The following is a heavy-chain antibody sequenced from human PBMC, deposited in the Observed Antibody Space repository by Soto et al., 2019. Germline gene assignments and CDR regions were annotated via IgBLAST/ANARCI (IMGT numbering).Heavy chain of an antibody. D-gene: IGHD5-12*01. CDR2: MAYDGSNE. J-gene: IGHJ6*02. CDR1: GFTFSSFG. CDR3: AKNTVGLSRYYYSGMDV. V-gene: IGHV3-30*18. Sequence: PGGSLRLSCAASGFTFSSFGIHWVRQAPGKGLEWVAVMAYDGSNEYYADSVRGRFTISRDNSKSTVYLQMNSLRPEDTAVYYCAKNTVGLSRYYYSGMDVWGQGTTVTVSS.